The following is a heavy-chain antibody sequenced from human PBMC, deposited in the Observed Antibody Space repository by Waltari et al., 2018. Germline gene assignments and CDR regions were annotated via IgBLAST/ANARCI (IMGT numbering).Heavy chain of an antibody. V-gene: IGHV4-31*03. CDR3: ARCITARTLGYWFDP. CDR1: GGSISSDGYY. D-gene: IGHD6-6*01. J-gene: IGHJ5*02. Sequence: QVQLQESGPGLVKPSQTLSPTCTVSGGSISSDGYYWSRIRQHPGKGLEWIGSIYYSGRTSYNPSLTSRVSISVDTSKNQFSLKLTSVTAADTAMFYCARCITARTLGYWFDPWGQGTLVTVSS. CDR2: IYYSGRT.